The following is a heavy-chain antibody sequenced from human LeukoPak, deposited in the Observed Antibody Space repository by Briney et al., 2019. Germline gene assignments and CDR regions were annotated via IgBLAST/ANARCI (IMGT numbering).Heavy chain of an antibody. CDR2: INRNGDST. J-gene: IGHJ4*02. CDR1: GFTFDDYG. D-gene: IGHD2-8*01. V-gene: IGHV3-20*03. CDR3: ARGFRNGPFDC. Sequence: GGSLRLSYEASGFTFDDYGMSWVRQLPGKGLGWVSGINRNGDSTDYAGSVKGRFTISRDNAKNSHFLQMNSLRVEDTALYYCARGFRNGPFDCWGQGTLVTVSS.